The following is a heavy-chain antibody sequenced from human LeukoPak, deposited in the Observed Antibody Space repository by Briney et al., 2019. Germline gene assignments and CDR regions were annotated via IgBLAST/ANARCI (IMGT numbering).Heavy chain of an antibody. CDR1: GYTFTIYD. CDR2: MNPNSGNT. CDR3: ARGLTYYYDSSGYVY. Sequence: VASVNVSCKASGYTFTIYDINWVRQATGQGLEWMGWMNPNSGNTGYAQKFQGRVTMTRNTSISTAYMELSSLRSEDTAVYYCARGLTYYYDSSGYVYWGQGTLVTVSS. D-gene: IGHD3-22*01. V-gene: IGHV1-8*01. J-gene: IGHJ4*02.